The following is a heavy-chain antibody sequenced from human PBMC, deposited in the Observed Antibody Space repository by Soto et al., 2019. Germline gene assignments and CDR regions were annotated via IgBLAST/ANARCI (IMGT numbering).Heavy chain of an antibody. D-gene: IGHD3-16*01. CDR2: IDYSGTT. CDR3: ARAPTRGHFDY. Sequence: SETLSLTCTVSGDSISSYYWSWIRQPPGKGLEWIGYIDYSGTTNHNPSLKGRVAMSVDTSRNQFSLHLVSVTATDTAVYYCARAPTRGHFDYWGQGALVTVSS. J-gene: IGHJ4*02. CDR1: GDSISSYY. V-gene: IGHV4-59*08.